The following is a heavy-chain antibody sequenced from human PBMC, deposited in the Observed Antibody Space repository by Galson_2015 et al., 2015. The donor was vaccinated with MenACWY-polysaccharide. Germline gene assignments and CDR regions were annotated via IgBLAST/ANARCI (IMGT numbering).Heavy chain of an antibody. V-gene: IGHV6-1*01. J-gene: IGHJ6*02. CDR2: TYYRSKWYN. D-gene: IGHD6-6*01. Sequence: CAISGDSVSSNSAAWNWIRQSPSRGLEWLGRTYYRSKWYNDYAVSVKSRITINPDTSKNQFSLQLNSVTPEDTAVYYCARDRLPAARLGAPNYYCYGMDVSGHGTTVTVSS. CDR3: ARDRLPAARLGAPNYYCYGMDV. CDR1: GDSVSSNSAA.